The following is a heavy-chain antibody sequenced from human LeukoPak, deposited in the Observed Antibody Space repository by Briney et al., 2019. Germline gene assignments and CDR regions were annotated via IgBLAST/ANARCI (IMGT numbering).Heavy chain of an antibody. CDR2: IYHSGST. CDR1: GGSIRSSYYY. V-gene: IGHV4-39*07. D-gene: IGHD6-13*01. Sequence: SETLSLTCTVSGGSIRSSYYYWGWIRQPPGKGLEWIGEIYHSGSTNYNPSLKSRVAISVDKSKNQFSLKLSSVTAADTAVYYCASSRMAAALLPFDYWGQGTLVTVSS. CDR3: ASSRMAAALLPFDY. J-gene: IGHJ4*02.